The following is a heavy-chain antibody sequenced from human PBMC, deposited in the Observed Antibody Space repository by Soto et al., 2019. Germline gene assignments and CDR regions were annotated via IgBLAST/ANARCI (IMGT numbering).Heavy chain of an antibody. J-gene: IGHJ5*02. CDR3: ARDPHEFWTSYWFDP. CDR1: GYTFNTYG. V-gene: IGHV1-18*01. D-gene: IGHD3-3*01. CDR2: ISAYDGKT. Sequence: ASVKVSCKTSGYTFNTYGTNWVRQAPGQGLELMGWISAYDGKTTYAEKFQGRVTLTTDTSTSTAYMELRSLRSDDTAIYYCARDPHEFWTSYWFDPWGQGTPVTVSS.